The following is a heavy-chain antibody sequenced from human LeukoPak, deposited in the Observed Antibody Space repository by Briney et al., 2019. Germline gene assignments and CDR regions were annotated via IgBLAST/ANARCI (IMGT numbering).Heavy chain of an antibody. Sequence: GGSLRLSCAASGVTFSSFAMSWVRQAPGPGQEWVSVFSGSGGSTYYANSVKGRFTISRDNYKNTLYLQMNSLRAEDTALYYCARGLRGVIYDAFDIWGQGTMVTVSS. CDR1: GVTFSSFA. J-gene: IGHJ3*02. CDR3: ARGLRGVIYDAFDI. V-gene: IGHV3-23*01. CDR2: FSGSGGST. D-gene: IGHD3-10*01.